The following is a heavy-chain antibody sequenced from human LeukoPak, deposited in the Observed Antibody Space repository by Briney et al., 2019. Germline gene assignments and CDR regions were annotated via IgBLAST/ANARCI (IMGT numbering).Heavy chain of an antibody. CDR2: ISYDGSNK. D-gene: IGHD3-9*01. CDR1: GFTFSSYA. Sequence: GGSLRLSCAASGFTFSSYAMHWVRQAPGKGLEWVAVISYDGSNKYYADSVKGRFTISRDNSKNTLYLQMNSLRAEDTAVYYCAKDDLLTGYNLDYWGQGTLVTVSS. CDR3: AKDDLLTGYNLDY. V-gene: IGHV3-30-3*02. J-gene: IGHJ4*02.